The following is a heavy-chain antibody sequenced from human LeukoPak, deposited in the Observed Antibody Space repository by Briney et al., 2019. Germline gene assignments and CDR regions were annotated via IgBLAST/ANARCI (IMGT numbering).Heavy chain of an antibody. CDR1: GYTFSSYG. CDR3: ARDGPPYCGGDCYSY. D-gene: IGHD2-21*01. V-gene: IGHV1-18*01. J-gene: IGHJ4*02. Sequence: ASVKVSCKASGYTFSSYGISWVRQAPGQGLEWMGWISGYNGNTNSAQKLQGRVSMTTDTSTSTAYVELRSLRSDDTAVYYCARDGPPYCGGDCYSYWGQGTLVTVSS. CDR2: ISGYNGNT.